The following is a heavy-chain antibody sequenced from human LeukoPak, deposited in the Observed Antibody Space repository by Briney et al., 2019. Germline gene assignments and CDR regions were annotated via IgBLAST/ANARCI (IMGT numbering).Heavy chain of an antibody. V-gene: IGHV4-39*07. CDR2: IYHSGST. CDR3: ARLGTYCSSTSCPNWFDP. Sequence: PSETLSLTCTVSGGSISSSSYYWGWIRQPPGKGLEWIGSIYHSGSTYYNPSLKSRVTISVDTSKNQFSLKLSSVTAADTAVYYCARLGTYCSSTSCPNWFDPWGQGTLVTVSS. D-gene: IGHD2-2*01. CDR1: GGSISSSSYY. J-gene: IGHJ5*02.